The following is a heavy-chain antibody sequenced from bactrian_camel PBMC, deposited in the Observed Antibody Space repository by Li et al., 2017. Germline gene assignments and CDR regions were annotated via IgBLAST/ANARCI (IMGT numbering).Heavy chain of an antibody. Sequence: HVQLVESGGGSVQAGGSLRLSCVHSGNTYNSNCLGWFRQAPGKEREAVAAVYIRDGTTDYADSVKGRFTISLENANAKKTVYLQMDSLRPEDTAKYYCAADRYCLGTSLLLTVQEYTEWGQGTQVTVS. J-gene: IGHJ4*01. CDR2: VYIRDGTT. D-gene: IGHD1*01. CDR3: AADRYCLGTSLLLTVQEYTE. V-gene: IGHV3-3*01. CDR1: GNTYNSNC.